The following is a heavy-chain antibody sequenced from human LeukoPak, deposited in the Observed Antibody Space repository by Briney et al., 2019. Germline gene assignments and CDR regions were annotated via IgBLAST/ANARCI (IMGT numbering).Heavy chain of an antibody. V-gene: IGHV4-34*01. CDR2: INHSGST. J-gene: IGHJ4*01. CDR3: ARGKRSGYSYGIYYFDY. Sequence: PSESRSLTCAVYGGSFSGYYWSWIRQPPGKGLEWIGEINHSGSTNYNPSLKSRVTISVDTPKNQFSLKVSSVTAADTAVYYCARGKRSGYSYGIYYFDYCGHRNLVSVSS. D-gene: IGHD5-18*01. CDR1: GGSFSGYY.